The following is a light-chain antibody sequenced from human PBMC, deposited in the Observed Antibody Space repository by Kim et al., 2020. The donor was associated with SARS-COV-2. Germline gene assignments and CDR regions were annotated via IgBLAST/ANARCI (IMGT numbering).Light chain of an antibody. CDR2: AAA. CDR1: QGISNS. J-gene: IGKJ2*01. CDR3: EQYYSAPYT. Sequence: DIQMTQSPSSLSASVGDRVTITCRASQGISNSLAWYQQKRGTAPKLLISAAATLESGVPSRLSGSGSGTDYILTISGLQPDDFATYYCEQYYSAPYTFGQGTKLEI. V-gene: IGKV1-NL1*01.